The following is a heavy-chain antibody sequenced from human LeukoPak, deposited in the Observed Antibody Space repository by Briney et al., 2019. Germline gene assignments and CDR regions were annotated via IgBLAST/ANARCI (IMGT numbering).Heavy chain of an antibody. Sequence: ASVKVSCKAFGYAFTSYGISWVRQAPGQGLEWMGWISTYNGNTNYAQKLQGRVTMTTDTSTSTAYMELRSLRSDDTAVFYCARDRYYDSSGYYVDYWGQGTLVTVSS. J-gene: IGHJ4*02. CDR1: GYAFTSYG. CDR3: ARDRYYDSSGYYVDY. CDR2: ISTYNGNT. V-gene: IGHV1-18*04. D-gene: IGHD3-22*01.